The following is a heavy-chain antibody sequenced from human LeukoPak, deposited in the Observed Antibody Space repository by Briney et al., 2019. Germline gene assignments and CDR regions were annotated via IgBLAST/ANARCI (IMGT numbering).Heavy chain of an antibody. D-gene: IGHD4-17*01. V-gene: IGHV3-21*01. CDR1: GFTFSSYS. CDR3: ARAGGSTVSHSDY. J-gene: IGHJ4*02. Sequence: GGSLRLSCAASGFTFSSYSMNWIRQAPGKGLEWVSSISSSTSYIYYADSVKGRFTISKDNAKNSLYLQMNSLGAEDTAVYYCARAGGSTVSHSDYWGQGTLATVSS. CDR2: ISSSTSYI.